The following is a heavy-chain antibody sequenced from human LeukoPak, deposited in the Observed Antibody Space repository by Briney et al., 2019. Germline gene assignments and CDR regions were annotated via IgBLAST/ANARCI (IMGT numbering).Heavy chain of an antibody. CDR3: AKGWTGLDY. J-gene: IGHJ4*02. CDR1: GLSFSDHA. CDR2: ITSHGGST. Sequence: GGSLRLSCAASGLSFSDHAMNWVRQAPGKGLEWVAVITSHGGSTSYADSVKGRFTISRDNSKNTVYLQMNSLRAEDTAVYYCAKGWTGLDYWGQGTLVTVSS. D-gene: IGHD3/OR15-3a*01. V-gene: IGHV3-23*01.